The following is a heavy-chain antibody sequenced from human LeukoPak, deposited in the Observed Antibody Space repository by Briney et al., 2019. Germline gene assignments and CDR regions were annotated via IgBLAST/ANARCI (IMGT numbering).Heavy chain of an antibody. CDR2: IYYSGST. CDR3: ARLGGSSGYEGHNWFDP. V-gene: IGHV4-59*08. CDR1: GGSISSYY. Sequence: PSETLSLTCTVSGGSISSYYWSWIRQPPGKGLERIGYIYYSGSTNYNPSLKSRVTISVDTSKNQFSLKLSSVTAADTAVYYCARLGGSSGYEGHNWFDPWGQGTLVTVSS. D-gene: IGHD3-22*01. J-gene: IGHJ5*02.